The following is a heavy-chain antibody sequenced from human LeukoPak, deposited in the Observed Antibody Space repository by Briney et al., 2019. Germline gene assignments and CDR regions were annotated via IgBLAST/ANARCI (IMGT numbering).Heavy chain of an antibody. Sequence: GGSLRLSCAASGFTFSSYAMSWVRQAPGKGLEWVSAIGSSGGSTFYADSVKGRFTISRDNAKNSLYLQLNSLRAEDTAVYYCAELGITMIGGVWGKGTTVTISS. CDR3: AELGITMIGGV. CDR1: GFTFSSYA. V-gene: IGHV3-23*01. CDR2: IGSSGGST. J-gene: IGHJ6*04. D-gene: IGHD3-10*02.